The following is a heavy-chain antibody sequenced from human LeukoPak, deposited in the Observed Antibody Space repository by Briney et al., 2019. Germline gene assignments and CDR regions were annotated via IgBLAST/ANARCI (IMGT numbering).Heavy chain of an antibody. J-gene: IGHJ4*02. V-gene: IGHV4-34*01. D-gene: IGHD5-12*01. CDR2: INHSGST. CDR3: ARGGGDRVANIDY. Sequence: SETMSLTCAVYGGSFSGYYWSWIRQPPGKGLEWIGEINHSGSTNYNPSLKSRVTRSVDTSKNQFSLKVSSVTAGDTGVYYCARGGGDRVANIDYWGQGTLVTVSS. CDR1: GGSFSGYY.